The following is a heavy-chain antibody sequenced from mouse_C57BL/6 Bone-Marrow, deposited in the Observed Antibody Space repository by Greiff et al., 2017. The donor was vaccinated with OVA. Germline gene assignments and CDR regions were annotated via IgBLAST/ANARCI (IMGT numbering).Heavy chain of an antibody. J-gene: IGHJ1*03. CDR1: GYTFTSYW. D-gene: IGHD1-2*01. Sequence: QVQLQQPGAELVMPGASVKLSCKASGYTFTSYWMHWVKQRPGQGLEWIGEIDPSDSYTNYNQKFKGKSTLTVDKSSSTAYMQLSSLTSEDSAVYYCARAPHYSYWYFDVWGTGTTVTVSS. V-gene: IGHV1-69*01. CDR3: ARAPHYSYWYFDV. CDR2: IDPSDSYT.